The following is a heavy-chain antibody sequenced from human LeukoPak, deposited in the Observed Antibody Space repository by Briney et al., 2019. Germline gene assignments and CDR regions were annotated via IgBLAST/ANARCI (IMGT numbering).Heavy chain of an antibody. J-gene: IGHJ4*02. CDR3: ARALPSSYYYFDY. Sequence: GGSLRLSCARSGFTVISHEMNWVRQAPGKGLEWVSYISSSGNTIYYVDSVKGRFTISRDNAKNSLYLQMNSLRAEDTAVYYCARALPSSYYYFDYWGQGTLVTVSS. CDR1: GFTVISHE. D-gene: IGHD6-13*01. CDR2: ISSSGNTI. V-gene: IGHV3-48*03.